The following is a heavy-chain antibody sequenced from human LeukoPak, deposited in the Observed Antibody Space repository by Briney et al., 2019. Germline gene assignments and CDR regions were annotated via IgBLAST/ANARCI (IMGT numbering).Heavy chain of an antibody. Sequence: GESLKISCKGSGYSFTSYWIAWVRQMPGEGLEWMGIIYPGDFDTRYSASFQGQVTIAADKSITTAFLQWSSLKASDTAMYYCARGGTAGTPRDFDIWGQGTMVTVSS. D-gene: IGHD1-1*01. V-gene: IGHV5-51*01. J-gene: IGHJ3*02. CDR2: IYPGDFDT. CDR1: GYSFTSYW. CDR3: ARGGTAGTPRDFDI.